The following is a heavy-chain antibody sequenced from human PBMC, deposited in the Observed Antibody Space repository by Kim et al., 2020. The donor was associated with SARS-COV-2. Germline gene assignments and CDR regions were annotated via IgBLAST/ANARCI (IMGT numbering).Heavy chain of an antibody. CDR2: IYPGDSDT. D-gene: IGHD6-6*01. Sequence: GESLKISCKGSGYSFTSYWIGWVRQMPGKGLEWMGIIYPGDSDTRYSPSFQGQVTISADKSISTAYRQWSSLKASDTAMYYCARKSSSWSNWFDPWGQGTLVTVSS. J-gene: IGHJ5*02. V-gene: IGHV5-51*01. CDR3: ARKSSSWSNWFDP. CDR1: GYSFTSYW.